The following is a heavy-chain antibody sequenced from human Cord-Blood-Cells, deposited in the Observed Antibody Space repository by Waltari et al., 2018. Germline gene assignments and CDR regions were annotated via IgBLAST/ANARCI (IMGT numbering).Heavy chain of an antibody. CDR1: GGSISSYY. CDR2: IYYSGST. Sequence: QVQLQESGPGLVKPSETLSLTCTVSGGSISSYYWSWIRQPPGKGLGWIGYIYYSGSTNSNPSLKSRVTISVDTSKNQFSLKLSSVTAADTAVYYCARGVPAARYYYYYGMDVWGQGTTVTVSS. CDR3: ARGVPAARYYYYYGMDV. J-gene: IGHJ6*02. V-gene: IGHV4-59*01. D-gene: IGHD2-2*01.